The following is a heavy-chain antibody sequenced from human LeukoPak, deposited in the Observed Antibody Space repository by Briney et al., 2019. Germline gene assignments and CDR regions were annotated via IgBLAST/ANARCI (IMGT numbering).Heavy chain of an antibody. CDR3: ARGVTVYYYGMDV. D-gene: IGHD4-17*01. CDR1: GGSISSCY. CDR2: IYYSGST. Sequence: RPSETLSLTCTVSGGSISSCYWSWIRQPPGKGLEWIGYIYYSGSTNYNPSLKSRVTISVDTSKNQFSLKLSSVTAADTAVYYCARGVTVYYYGMDVWGQGTTVTVSS. V-gene: IGHV4-59*01. J-gene: IGHJ6*02.